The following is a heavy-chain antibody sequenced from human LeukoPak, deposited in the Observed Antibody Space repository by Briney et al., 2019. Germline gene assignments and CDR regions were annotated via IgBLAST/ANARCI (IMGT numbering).Heavy chain of an antibody. V-gene: IGHV3-33*01. D-gene: IGHD3-22*01. CDR1: GFIFSNYG. J-gene: IGHJ6*02. Sequence: GGSLRLSCAASGFIFSNYGMHWVRQAPGKGLEWEAVIWYDGSNKYYAESVKGRFTISRDNPENTLYLQMNSLRAEDTAVYYCARALGYDSSGYYYYGMDVWGQGTTVTVSS. CDR3: ARALGYDSSGYYYYGMDV. CDR2: IWYDGSNK.